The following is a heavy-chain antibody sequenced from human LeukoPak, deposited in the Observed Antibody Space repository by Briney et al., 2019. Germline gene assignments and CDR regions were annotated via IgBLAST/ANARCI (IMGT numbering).Heavy chain of an antibody. D-gene: IGHD4-23*01. CDR2: IKSKVDGETT. CDR1: GFTFSSYW. J-gene: IGHJ4*02. CDR3: AADVPDYGGGEFDY. Sequence: AGGSLRLSCAASGFTFSSYWMSWVRQAPGKGLEWVGRIKSKVDGETTHYAAPVKGKFTISRDDLTDMVYLQVNSLKTEDTAIYYCAADVPDYGGGEFDYWGQGTLVTVSS. V-gene: IGHV3-15*01.